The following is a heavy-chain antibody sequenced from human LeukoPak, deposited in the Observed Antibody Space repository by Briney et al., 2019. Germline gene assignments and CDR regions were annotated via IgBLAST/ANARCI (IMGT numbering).Heavy chain of an antibody. CDR2: INPNSGGT. Sequence: ASVKVPCKASGYTFTGYYMHWVRQAPGQGLEWMGWINPNSGGTNYAQKFQGRVTMTRDTSISTAYMELSRLRSDDTAVYYCARGRPIAAAGTEWFDPWGQGTLVTVSS. D-gene: IGHD6-13*01. CDR1: GYTFTGYY. CDR3: ARGRPIAAAGTEWFDP. J-gene: IGHJ5*02. V-gene: IGHV1-2*02.